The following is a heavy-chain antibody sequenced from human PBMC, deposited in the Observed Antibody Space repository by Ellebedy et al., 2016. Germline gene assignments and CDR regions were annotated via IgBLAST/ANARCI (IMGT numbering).Heavy chain of an antibody. Sequence: SETLSLTCTVSGYSISSGYYWGWIRPPPGKGLQWIGSIYHLGNTYYNPSLKSRVTISVDTSQNQFSLRLSSVTAADTAVYYCARVRAYGDYSVDYWGQGTLVTVSS. CDR2: IYHLGNT. CDR1: GYSISSGYY. CDR3: ARVRAYGDYSVDY. J-gene: IGHJ4*02. V-gene: IGHV4-38-2*02. D-gene: IGHD4-17*01.